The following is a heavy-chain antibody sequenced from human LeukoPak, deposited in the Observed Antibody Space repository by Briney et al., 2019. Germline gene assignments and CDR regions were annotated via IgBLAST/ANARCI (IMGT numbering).Heavy chain of an antibody. CDR2: ISAYNGNT. D-gene: IGHD3-22*01. CDR3: ARVVPEYYYDSSGYYYYY. Sequence: ASVKVSCKASGYTFTSYGISWVRQAPGQGPEWMGWISAYNGNTNYAQKLQGRVTMTTDTSTSTAYMELRSLRSDDTAVYYCARVVPEYYYDSSGYYYYYWGQGTLVTVSS. J-gene: IGHJ4*02. CDR1: GYTFTSYG. V-gene: IGHV1-18*01.